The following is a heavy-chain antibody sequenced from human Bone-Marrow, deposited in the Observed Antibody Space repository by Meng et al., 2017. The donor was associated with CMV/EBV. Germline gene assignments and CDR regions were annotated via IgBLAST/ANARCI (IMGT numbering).Heavy chain of an antibody. J-gene: IGHJ6*02. D-gene: IGHD6-6*01. CDR3: AKGGQLASYYYYGMDV. V-gene: IGHV3-9*01. Sequence: SCAASGFTFDDYAMHWVRQAPGKGLEWVSGISWNSGSIGYADSVKGRFTISRDNAKNSLYLQMNSLRAEDTALYYCAKGGQLASYYYYGMDVWGQGTTVTVSS. CDR2: ISWNSGSI. CDR1: GFTFDDYA.